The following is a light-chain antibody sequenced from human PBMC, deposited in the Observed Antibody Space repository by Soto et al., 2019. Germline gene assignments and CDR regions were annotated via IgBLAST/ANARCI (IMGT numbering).Light chain of an antibody. CDR2: GAS. Sequence: EIVLTPSLGTLSLFPWERATLSCLAIQSVSNNYLAWYQQKPGQAPRLLIYGASNRATGIPDRFSGSGSGTEFTLTISSLQSEDFAVYYCQQYNNWPPWTFGQGTKVDIK. CDR1: QSVSNN. V-gene: IGKV3D-15*01. J-gene: IGKJ1*01. CDR3: QQYNNWPPWT.